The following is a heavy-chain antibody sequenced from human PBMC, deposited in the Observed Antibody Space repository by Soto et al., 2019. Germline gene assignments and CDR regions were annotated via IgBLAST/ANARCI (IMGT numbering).Heavy chain of an antibody. Sequence: GGSLRLSCAASGFTFSDYYMSWIRQAPGKGLEWVSYISSSSSYTNYADSVKGRFTISRDNAKNSLYLQMNSLRAEDTAVYYCARGPLTRVDTNSYYYGMDVWGQGTTVTVSS. D-gene: IGHD5-18*01. V-gene: IGHV3-11*06. CDR2: ISSSSSYT. J-gene: IGHJ6*02. CDR1: GFTFSDYY. CDR3: ARGPLTRVDTNSYYYGMDV.